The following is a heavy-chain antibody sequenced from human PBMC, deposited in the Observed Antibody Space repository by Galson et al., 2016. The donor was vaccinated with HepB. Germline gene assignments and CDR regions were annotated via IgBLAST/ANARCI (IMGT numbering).Heavy chain of an antibody. CDR1: GYTLSSYT. J-gene: IGHJ4*02. D-gene: IGHD3-3*01. V-gene: IGHV1-3*01. CDR2: INAGDGDT. CDR3: AKEWAKDTGRKGY. Sequence: SVKVSCKASGYTLSSYTMHWVRQAPGQGLEWMGWINAGDGDTRYSQRFQGRIAIIRDTSANTAYIELSSLTSEDTAVYYCAKEWAKDTGRKGYWGQGTPVTVS.